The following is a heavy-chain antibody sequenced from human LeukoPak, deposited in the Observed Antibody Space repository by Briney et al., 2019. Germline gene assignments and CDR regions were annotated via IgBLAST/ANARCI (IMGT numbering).Heavy chain of an antibody. CDR1: QFKFNNYG. J-gene: IGHJ5*02. Sequence: GGSLRLSCATSQFKFNNYGMTWVRQAPGKGLEWVSSITGGGGRTQYADSVQGRFTISRDNSKNTLYLQMNSLRAEDTAVYYCVRGWQQLGSWGRGTLVTVSS. CDR2: ITGGGGRT. CDR3: VRGWQQLGS. D-gene: IGHD1-1*01. V-gene: IGHV3-23*01.